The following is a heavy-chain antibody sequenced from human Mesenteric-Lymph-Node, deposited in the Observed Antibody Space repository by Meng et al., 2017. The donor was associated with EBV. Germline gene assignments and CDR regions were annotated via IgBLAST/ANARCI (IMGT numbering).Heavy chain of an antibody. V-gene: IGHV1-8*01. J-gene: IGHJ4*02. CDR1: GYTFTSYD. Sequence: QVQLVQSGAEVQKPGSSVKVSCKASGYTFTSYDINWVRQATGQGLEWMGWMNPNSGATGSTQKFQGRVTMTRNTSISTAYMELNSLTSEDTAVYYCSRDSIYNGQDSWGQGTLVTVSS. D-gene: IGHD5-24*01. CDR2: MNPNSGAT. CDR3: SRDSIYNGQDS.